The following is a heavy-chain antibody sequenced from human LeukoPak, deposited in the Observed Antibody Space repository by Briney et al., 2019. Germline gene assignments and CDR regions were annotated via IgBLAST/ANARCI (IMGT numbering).Heavy chain of an antibody. CDR3: VRVRGANYYYYYGMDV. Sequence: GGSVRLSCVASGFTFSNYWMSWVRQAPGKGLEWVANIQQDGSEKYYVDSVKGRFTISRDNAKNSLYLQMNSLRAEDTAVYYCVRVRGANYYYYYGMDVWGQGNTVPVSS. CDR1: GFTFSNYW. V-gene: IGHV3-7*04. D-gene: IGHD3-10*01. J-gene: IGHJ6*02. CDR2: IQQDGSEK.